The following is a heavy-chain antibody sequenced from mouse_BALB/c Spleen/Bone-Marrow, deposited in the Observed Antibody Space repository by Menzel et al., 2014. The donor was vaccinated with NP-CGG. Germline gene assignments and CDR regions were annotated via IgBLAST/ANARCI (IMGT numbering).Heavy chain of an antibody. D-gene: IGHD2-3*01. CDR1: GFTFNNYA. CDR3: ARQESIYDGYYGGFAY. Sequence: EVNVVESGGGLVKPGGALNLSCAAFGFTFNNYAMSWVRQTPERRLEWVATISSGGGYIYYPDSVKGQFTISRDNAKNTLYLQMSSLRSEDTAMYYCARQESIYDGYYGGFAYWGQGTLVTVSA. J-gene: IGHJ3*01. V-gene: IGHV5-9-3*01. CDR2: ISSGGGYI.